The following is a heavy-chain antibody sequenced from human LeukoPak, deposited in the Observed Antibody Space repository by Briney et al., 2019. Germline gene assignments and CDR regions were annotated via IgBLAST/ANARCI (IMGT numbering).Heavy chain of an antibody. D-gene: IGHD1-26*01. V-gene: IGHV3-23*01. CDR2: ISGSGDST. CDR3: AKEGFVGATTYY. J-gene: IGHJ4*02. Sequence: PGGSLRLSCAASGFTFSSYAMSWVRQSPGKRLQWVSAISGSGDSTYYADSVKGRFTISKDNSKNTLYLQMNSLRAEDTAVYYCAKEGFVGATTYYWDQGTLVTVSS. CDR1: GFTFSSYA.